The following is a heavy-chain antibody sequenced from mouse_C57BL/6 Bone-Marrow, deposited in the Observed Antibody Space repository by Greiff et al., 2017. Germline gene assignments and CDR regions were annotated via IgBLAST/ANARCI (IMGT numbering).Heavy chain of an antibody. CDR2: ISNGGGST. Sequence: EVKLVESGGGLVQPGGSLKLSCAASGFTFSDYYMYWVRQTPEKRLEWVAYISNGGGSTYYPDTVKGRFTISRDNAKNTLYLQMSRLKSEDTTMYYCARHRSGNYEEDAMDYWGKGTSVTVSA. D-gene: IGHD2-1*01. J-gene: IGHJ4*01. CDR1: GFTFSDYY. V-gene: IGHV5-12*01. CDR3: ARHRSGNYEEDAMDY.